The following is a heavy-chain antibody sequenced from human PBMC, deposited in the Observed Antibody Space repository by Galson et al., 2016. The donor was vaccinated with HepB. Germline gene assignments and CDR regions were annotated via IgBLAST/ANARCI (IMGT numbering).Heavy chain of an antibody. Sequence: SLRLSCAASGFTFNTYNMNWVRQTPGKGLELVSSITSSSSYIYYTDSVKGRFTISRDNAKNTLYLQMNSLRAEDTAIYYCAKDRGDSIWGTYRYTLDAFDVWGQGTLVTVSS. CDR2: ITSSSSYI. CDR1: GFTFNTYN. CDR3: AKDRGDSIWGTYRYTLDAFDV. J-gene: IGHJ3*01. V-gene: IGHV3-21*01. D-gene: IGHD3-16*02.